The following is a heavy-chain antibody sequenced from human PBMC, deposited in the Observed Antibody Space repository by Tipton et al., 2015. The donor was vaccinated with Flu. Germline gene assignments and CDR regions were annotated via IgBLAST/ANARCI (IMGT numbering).Heavy chain of an antibody. CDR1: SGSISSYF. Sequence: GLVKPSETLSLICTVSSGSISSYFWTWIRQPAGKGLEWIGRIYPSGSTNYNPSLKSRVTMSVDTSKNQFSLELRSMNAADTAVYYCAREYEAAGGIRAFDIWGQGTMVTVSS. D-gene: IGHD6-13*01. J-gene: IGHJ3*02. V-gene: IGHV4-4*07. CDR3: AREYEAAGGIRAFDI. CDR2: IYPSGST.